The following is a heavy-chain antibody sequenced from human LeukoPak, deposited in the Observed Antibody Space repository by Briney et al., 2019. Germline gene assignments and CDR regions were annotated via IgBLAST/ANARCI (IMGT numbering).Heavy chain of an antibody. Sequence: GGSLRLSCAASGFTFDDYAMHWVRQAPGKGLEWVSGISWNSNSIGYADSVKGRFTISRDNAKNSLYLQVNSLRAEDTALYYCAKGKGAMIRGVIVDYWGQGTLVTVSS. CDR2: ISWNSNSI. V-gene: IGHV3-9*01. J-gene: IGHJ4*02. CDR1: GFTFDDYA. D-gene: IGHD3-10*01. CDR3: AKGKGAMIRGVIVDY.